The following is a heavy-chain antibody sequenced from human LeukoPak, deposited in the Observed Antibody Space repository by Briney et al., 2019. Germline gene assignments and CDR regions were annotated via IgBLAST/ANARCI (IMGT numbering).Heavy chain of an antibody. D-gene: IGHD3-22*01. CDR1: GGSFSGYY. Sequence: PSETLSLTCAVYGGSFSGYYWSWIRQPPGKGLEWIGEINHSGSTNYNPSLKSRVTISVDTSKNQFSLKLSSVTAADTAVYYCASSPLYYDSSGYYYIFDYWGQGTLVTVSS. CDR2: INHSGST. V-gene: IGHV4-34*01. CDR3: ASSPLYYDSSGYYYIFDY. J-gene: IGHJ4*02.